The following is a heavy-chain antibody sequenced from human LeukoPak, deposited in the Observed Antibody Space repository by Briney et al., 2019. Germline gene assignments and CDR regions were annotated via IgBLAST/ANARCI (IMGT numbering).Heavy chain of an antibody. Sequence: PSQTLSLTCTVSGGSISSGDYYWSWIRQPPGKGLEWIGYIYYSGSTYHNPSLKSRVTISVDTSKNQFSLKLSSVTAADTAVYYCAREEGGYTVGFDYWGQGTLVTVSS. CDR2: IYYSGST. V-gene: IGHV4-30-4*01. CDR3: AREEGGYTVGFDY. J-gene: IGHJ4*02. D-gene: IGHD5-18*01. CDR1: GGSISSGDYY.